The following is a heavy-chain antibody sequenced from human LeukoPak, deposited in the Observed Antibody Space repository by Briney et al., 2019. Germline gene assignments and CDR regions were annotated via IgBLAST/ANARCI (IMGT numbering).Heavy chain of an antibody. Sequence: SETLSLTCTVSGGSISSTSYYWGWIRQPPGKGLEWIGTIYYSGSTYYNPSLKSRVTISVDTSKNQFSLKLSSVTAADTAVYYCARDCSSGWYSWFDPWGQGTLVTVSS. CDR3: ARDCSSGWYSWFDP. CDR1: GGSISSTSYY. V-gene: IGHV4-39*07. D-gene: IGHD6-19*01. CDR2: IYYSGST. J-gene: IGHJ5*02.